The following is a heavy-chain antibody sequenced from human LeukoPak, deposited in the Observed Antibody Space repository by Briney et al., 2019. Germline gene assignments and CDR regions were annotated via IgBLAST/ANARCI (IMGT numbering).Heavy chain of an antibody. CDR3: ARHHVWGSYRYMSL. CDR1: GGSFSGYY. V-gene: IGHV4-34*01. J-gene: IGHJ4*02. Sequence: PSETLSLTCAVYGGSFSGYYWSWIRQPPGKGLEWIGEINHSGSTNYNPSLKSRVTISADTSKNQFSLKLSSVTAADTAVHYCARHHVWGSYRYMSLWGQGTLVTVSS. D-gene: IGHD3-16*02. CDR2: INHSGST.